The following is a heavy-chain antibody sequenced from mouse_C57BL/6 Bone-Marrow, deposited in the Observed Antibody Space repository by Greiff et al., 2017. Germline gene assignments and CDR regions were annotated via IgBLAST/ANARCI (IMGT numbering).Heavy chain of an antibody. D-gene: IGHD2-2*01. V-gene: IGHV2-6-1*01. CDR3: AGHRGGYDPYAVDY. Sequence: QVQLKESGPGLVAPSQSLSITCTVSGFSLTSYGVHWVRQPPGKGLAWLVVIWSDGSTTYNSALNSRLSISKDNSKSQDFLKMNSLQTDDTAIYYCAGHRGGYDPYAVDYWGQGTSVTVSS. CDR1: GFSLTSYG. J-gene: IGHJ4*01. CDR2: IWSDGST.